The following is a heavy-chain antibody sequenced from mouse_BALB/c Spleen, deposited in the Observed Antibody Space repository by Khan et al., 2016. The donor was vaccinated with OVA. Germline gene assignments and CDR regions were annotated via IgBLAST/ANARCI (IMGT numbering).Heavy chain of an antibody. CDR1: GYTFTSYT. CDR2: INPSNGYT. V-gene: IGHV1-4*01. J-gene: IGHJ3*01. CDR3: VRAGAYHRNDGGFAY. Sequence: QVQLKQSGAELARPGASVKMSCKASGYTFTSYTIHWIKKRPGQGLEWIGYINPSNGYTNYNQKFKDKATLTTDKSSTTAYLQLSSLTSDDSAVYNCVRAGAYHRNDGGFAYWGQGTLVTVSA. D-gene: IGHD2-14*01.